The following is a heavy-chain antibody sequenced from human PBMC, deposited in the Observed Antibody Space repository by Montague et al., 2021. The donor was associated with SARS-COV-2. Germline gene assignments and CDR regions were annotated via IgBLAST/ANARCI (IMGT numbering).Heavy chain of an antibody. CDR3: AHFGILRYFDP. D-gene: IGHD3-9*01. J-gene: IGHJ5*02. V-gene: IGHV2-5*02. CDR2: IYGDDDN. Sequence: PALVKPTPTLTLTCTFSGFSLSTSEVGVGWIRQPPGKAPEFLALIYGDDDNRYKPSLKSRLTITKVTSKNQVVLTMTNVDPVDTATYYCAHFGILRYFDPWGQGTLVTVSS. CDR1: GFSLSTSEVG.